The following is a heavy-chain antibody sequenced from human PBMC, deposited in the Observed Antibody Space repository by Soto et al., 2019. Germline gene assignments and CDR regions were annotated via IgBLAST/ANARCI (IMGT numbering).Heavy chain of an antibody. D-gene: IGHD5-12*01. J-gene: IGHJ4*02. Sequence: GLLRLYCATSGFTFSSYAMSWVRQAPGKGLEWVSAISGSGGSTYYADSVKGRFTISRDNSKNTLYLQMNSLRAEDTAVYYCARLIVATIIDYWVQGTLVTVSS. CDR3: ARLIVATIIDY. V-gene: IGHV3-23*01. CDR1: GFTFSSYA. CDR2: ISGSGGST.